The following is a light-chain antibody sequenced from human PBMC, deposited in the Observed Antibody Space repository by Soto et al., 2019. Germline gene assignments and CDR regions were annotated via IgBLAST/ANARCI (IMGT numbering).Light chain of an antibody. V-gene: IGLV2-23*02. CDR2: EAS. Sequence: QSALTQPASVSGSPGQSITISCTGTSSDVGSYNLVSWYQHFPGKAPKLMIYEASKRPSGVSNRFSGSKSANTASLTISGLQSEDEADSFCCSYAGSSSVAGVFGGGTKLTVL. CDR3: CSYAGSSSVAGV. J-gene: IGLJ3*02. CDR1: SSDVGSYNL.